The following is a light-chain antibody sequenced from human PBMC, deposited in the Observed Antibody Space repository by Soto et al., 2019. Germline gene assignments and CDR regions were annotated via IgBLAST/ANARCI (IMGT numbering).Light chain of an antibody. CDR3: QQYINWPPLT. V-gene: IGKV3-15*01. CDR1: QSVASN. Sequence: EIVMTQSPAILSVSPGEGATLSCRASQSVASNLAWYQQKPGQAPRLLIYGASSRATGIPARFSGSGSGTEFTLIISSLQPEDFAVYYCQQYINWPPLTFGGGTKVEI. J-gene: IGKJ4*01. CDR2: GAS.